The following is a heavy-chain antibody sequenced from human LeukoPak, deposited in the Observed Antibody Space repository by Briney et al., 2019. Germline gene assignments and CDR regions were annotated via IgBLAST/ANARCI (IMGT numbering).Heavy chain of an antibody. CDR1: GFTFTNYW. Sequence: GGSLRLSCAGSGFTFTNYWMSWVRHGPGRGLQWVANINHDGSDKSYVDSVKGRFTISRDNAKNSLYLQMNSLTDQDTAVYYCVRGRTGYYAASPGYFQHWGQGTLVTVSS. CDR3: VRGRTGYYAASPGYFQH. D-gene: IGHD3/OR15-3a*01. V-gene: IGHV3-7*04. J-gene: IGHJ1*01. CDR2: INHDGSDK.